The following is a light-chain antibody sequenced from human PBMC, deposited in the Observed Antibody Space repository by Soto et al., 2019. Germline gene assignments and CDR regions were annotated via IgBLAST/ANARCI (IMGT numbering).Light chain of an antibody. CDR2: AAS. Sequence: IKITQSPSSLSASVGATVTLTCRAGQSVDNYLKWYQQKPGKAPGLLIYAASTLQSGVPSRFSASGSGTDFTLTISSLQPEDFVTYYCPQDSRPPLAFGPRTKVDIK. V-gene: IGKV1-39*01. CDR3: PQDSRPPLA. J-gene: IGKJ3*01. CDR1: QSVDNY.